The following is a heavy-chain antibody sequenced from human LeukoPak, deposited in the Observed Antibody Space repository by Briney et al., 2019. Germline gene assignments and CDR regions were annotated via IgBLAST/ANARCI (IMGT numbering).Heavy chain of an antibody. D-gene: IGHD3-22*01. J-gene: IGHJ4*02. CDR3: ARVSSSGYYYRHFDY. Sequence: GGSLRLSCAASGFTFSSYYMNWVRQAPGKGLEWVSYISSSGSTIYYADSVKGRFTISRDNAKNSLYLQMNSLRAEDTAVYYCARVSSSGYYYRHFDYWGQGTLVTVSS. CDR1: GFTFSSYY. V-gene: IGHV3-48*03. CDR2: ISSSGSTI.